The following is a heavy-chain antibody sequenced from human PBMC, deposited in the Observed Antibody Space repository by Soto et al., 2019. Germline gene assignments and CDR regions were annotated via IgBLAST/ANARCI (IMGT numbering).Heavy chain of an antibody. Sequence: GGSLRLSCAASGFTFSSYGMHWVRQAPGKGLEWVAVIWYDGSNKYYADSVKGRFTISRDNSKNTLYLQMNSLRAEDTAVYYCARDRDIVVVPAAMWGGPISNYYMDVWGKGTTVTVSS. CDR1: GFTFSSYG. CDR2: IWYDGSNK. CDR3: ARDRDIVVVPAAMWGGPISNYYMDV. J-gene: IGHJ6*03. D-gene: IGHD2-2*01. V-gene: IGHV3-33*01.